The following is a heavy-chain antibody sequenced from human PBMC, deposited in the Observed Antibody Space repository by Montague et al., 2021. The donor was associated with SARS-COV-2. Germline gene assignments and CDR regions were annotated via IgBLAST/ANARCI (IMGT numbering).Heavy chain of an antibody. CDR2: LYTSGST. CDR1: GASVRTYY. J-gene: IGHJ4*02. V-gene: IGHV4-4*07. Sequence: SETLSLTCTVSGASVRTYYWSWTRQSAGKKLEWMGRLYTSGSTYYNPSFKSRVTLSIDTSKNQFSLNLTSVTAADTAVYYCARGKYYFDDSGSKWGQGTLVAV. D-gene: IGHD3-22*01. CDR3: ARGKYYFDDSGSK.